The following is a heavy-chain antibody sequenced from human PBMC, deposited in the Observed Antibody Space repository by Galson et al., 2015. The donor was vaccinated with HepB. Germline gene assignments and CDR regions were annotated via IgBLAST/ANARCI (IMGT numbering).Heavy chain of an antibody. CDR2: ISSSSSYI. Sequence: SLRLSCAASGFTFSSYSMNWVRQAPGKGLEWASSISSSSSYIYYADSVKGRFTISRDNAKNSLYLQMNSLRAEDTAVYYCARDTAIVVVPIAGPDYAFDIWGQGTMVTVSS. D-gene: IGHD3-22*01. CDR1: GFTFSSYS. V-gene: IGHV3-21*01. CDR3: ARDTAIVVVPIAGPDYAFDI. J-gene: IGHJ3*02.